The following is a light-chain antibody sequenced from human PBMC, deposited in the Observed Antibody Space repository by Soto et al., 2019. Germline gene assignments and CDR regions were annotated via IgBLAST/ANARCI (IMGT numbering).Light chain of an antibody. J-gene: IGLJ1*01. CDR3: SSYTTSSTRV. CDR2: DVS. V-gene: IGLV2-14*01. CDR1: SSDVGGYNY. Sequence: QSALTRPASVSGSPGQSITISCTGTSSDVGGYNYVTWYQHHPGKAPKLMIYDVSNRPSGVSNRFSGSKSGNTASLTISGLQADDEADYYCSSYTTSSTRVFGTGTKLTVL.